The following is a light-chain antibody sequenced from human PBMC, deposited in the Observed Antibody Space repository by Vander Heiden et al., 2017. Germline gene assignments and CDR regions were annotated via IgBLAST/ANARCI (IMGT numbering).Light chain of an antibody. CDR1: QSVSIN. J-gene: IGKJ1*01. Sequence: EIVMTQSPVTLSVSPGEGATLSCRASQSVSINLAWYQQKPGQAPRLLIYGTSARATGIPARFSGSGSGTEFTLTISSLLSEDFAIYYCQQYDNWPWTFGQGTKVEIK. CDR3: QQYDNWPWT. CDR2: GTS. V-gene: IGKV3-15*01.